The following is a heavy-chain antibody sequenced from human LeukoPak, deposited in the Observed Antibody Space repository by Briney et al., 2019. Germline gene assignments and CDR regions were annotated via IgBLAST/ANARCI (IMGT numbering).Heavy chain of an antibody. Sequence: PSETLSLTCTVSGGSISSYYWSWIRQPPGKGLEWIGYIYTSGSTNYNPSLKSRVTISVDTSKNQFSLKLSSVTAADTAVYYCARQNVYVYPNPRAYYYYMDVWGQGTLVTVSS. CDR2: IYTSGST. CDR3: ARQNVYVYPNPRAYYYYMDV. CDR1: GGSISSYY. J-gene: IGHJ6*03. V-gene: IGHV4-4*09. D-gene: IGHD5/OR15-5a*01.